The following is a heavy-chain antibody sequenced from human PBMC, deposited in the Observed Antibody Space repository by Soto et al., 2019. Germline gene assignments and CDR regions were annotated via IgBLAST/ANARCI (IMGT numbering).Heavy chain of an antibody. D-gene: IGHD5-12*01. V-gene: IGHV3-33*01. J-gene: IGHJ4*02. CDR1: GCTFSDYG. CDR2: LWYDGTYK. Sequence: GGPLRLSCAASGCTFSDYGMHLVRQAPVKGPEWVAVLWYDGTYKSYADSVKGRFTISRDNSKKTVYLQMNSLRVEDTAIYYCVRGYDKFDYWGQGTQVTVSS. CDR3: VRGYDKFDY.